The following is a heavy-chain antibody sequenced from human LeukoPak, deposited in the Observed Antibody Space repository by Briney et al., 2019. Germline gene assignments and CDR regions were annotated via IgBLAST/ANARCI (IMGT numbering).Heavy chain of an antibody. V-gene: IGHV4-39*01. CDR1: GGSISSSSYY. Sequence: KSSETLSLTCTVSGGSISSSSYYWGWIRQPPGKGLEWIGSIFYRGSTYYNPSLKSRVTISVDTSKNQFSLKLSSVTAADTAVYYSARHSVLGGRYHYYYMDVWGKGTTVTVSS. CDR2: IFYRGST. D-gene: IGHD3-16*01. J-gene: IGHJ6*03. CDR3: ARHSVLGGRYHYYYMDV.